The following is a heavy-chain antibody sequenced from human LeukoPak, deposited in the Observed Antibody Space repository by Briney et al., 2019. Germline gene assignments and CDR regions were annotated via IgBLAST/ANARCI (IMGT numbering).Heavy chain of an antibody. CDR2: ISSSGSTI. V-gene: IGHV3-11*04. J-gene: IGHJ4*02. CDR3: ARGWYNSGYYCDY. Sequence: GGSLRLSCAASGFSFGDFAMTWIRQAPGKGLEWVSYISSSGSTICYADSVKGRFTISRDNAKNSLYLQMNSLRAEDTAVYYCARGWYNSGYYCDYWGQGTLVTVSS. D-gene: IGHD6-19*01. CDR1: GFSFGDFA.